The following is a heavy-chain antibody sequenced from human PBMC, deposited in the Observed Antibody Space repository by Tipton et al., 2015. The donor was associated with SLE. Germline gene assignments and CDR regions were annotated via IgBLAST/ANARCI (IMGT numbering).Heavy chain of an antibody. CDR1: GYTFTTYA. V-gene: IGHV7-4-1*02. CDR3: ARTFRPGPDY. CDR2: INTNTGNP. J-gene: IGHJ4*02. Sequence: QVQLVQSGPEVKNPGASVKVSCKASGYTFTTYAINWVRQAPGQGLEWMGWINTNTGNPTYAQGFTGRFVFSLDTSVSTAYLQISSLKAEDIAVYYCARTFRPGPDYWGQGTLVTVSS.